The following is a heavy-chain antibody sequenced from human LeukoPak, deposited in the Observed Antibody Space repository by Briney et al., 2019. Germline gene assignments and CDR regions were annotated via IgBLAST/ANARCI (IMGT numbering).Heavy chain of an antibody. CDR3: ASIQDDFWSGYYPRYYYMDV. CDR1: GGSISSYY. J-gene: IGHJ6*03. Sequence: SETLSLTCTVSGGSISSYYWSWIRQPPGKGLEWIGYIYYSGSTNYNPSLKSRVTISVDTSKNQFSLRLSSVTAADTAVYYCASIQDDFWSGYYPRYYYMDVWGKGTTVTVSS. CDR2: IYYSGST. V-gene: IGHV4-59*01. D-gene: IGHD3-3*01.